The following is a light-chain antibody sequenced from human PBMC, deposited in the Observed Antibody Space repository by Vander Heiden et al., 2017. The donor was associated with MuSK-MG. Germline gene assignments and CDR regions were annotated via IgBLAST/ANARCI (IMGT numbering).Light chain of an antibody. Sequence: QSALIQPASVSGSPGQSITISCTASSSDFGPYDYVFWYQVHPGKAPKIIIYDVSNRPSGVSDRFSGSKSGNTASLSISGLQAEDEADYYCSSYTTFSTLVFGGGTKLTVL. CDR2: DVS. J-gene: IGLJ3*02. CDR3: SSYTTFSTLV. CDR1: SSDFGPYDY. V-gene: IGLV2-14*03.